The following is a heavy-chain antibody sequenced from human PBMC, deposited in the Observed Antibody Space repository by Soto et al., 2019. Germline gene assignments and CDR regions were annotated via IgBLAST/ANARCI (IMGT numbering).Heavy chain of an antibody. V-gene: IGHV4-59*01. Sequence: PSETLSLTCPVSGGSISSNYWTWIRQPPGKGLEWIGNVYNSGSTNYNPSLKSRVTISEDTSKSQFSLKVNSMTAADTAVYYCARYRREAVAGYTLDNWGQGILVTVSS. J-gene: IGHJ4*02. D-gene: IGHD6-13*01. CDR1: GGSISSNY. CDR3: ARYRREAVAGYTLDN. CDR2: VYNSGST.